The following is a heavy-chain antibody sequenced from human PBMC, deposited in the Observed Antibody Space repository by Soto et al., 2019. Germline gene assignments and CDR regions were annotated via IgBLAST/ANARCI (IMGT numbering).Heavy chain of an antibody. CDR3: AREEGGLGS. CDR2: IVPSDGYT. Sequence: QVQLAQSGAEVKKPGASVKLSCKASGYIFTSYKMHWVRQAPGQGLERMGVIVPSDGYTIYAQNFQGRVTMAGDTSTSTVYMELSSLRPEDTAFYYCAREEGGLGSWGQGTLVTVSS. CDR1: GYIFTSYK. D-gene: IGHD3-16*01. V-gene: IGHV1-46*01. J-gene: IGHJ5*01.